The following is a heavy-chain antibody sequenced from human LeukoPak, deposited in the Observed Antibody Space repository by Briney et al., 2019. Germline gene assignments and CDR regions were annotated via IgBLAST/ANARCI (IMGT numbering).Heavy chain of an antibody. Sequence: SETLSLTCTVSGGSISSYYWSWIRQPPGKGLEWIGYINYSGSTNYNPSLKRRVTISVDTSKNQFSLKLRSVTAADTAVYYCARVTGYMIEDYFDYWGQGILVTVSS. J-gene: IGHJ4*02. V-gene: IGHV4-59*01. CDR3: ARVTGYMIEDYFDY. D-gene: IGHD3-9*01. CDR2: INYSGST. CDR1: GGSISSYY.